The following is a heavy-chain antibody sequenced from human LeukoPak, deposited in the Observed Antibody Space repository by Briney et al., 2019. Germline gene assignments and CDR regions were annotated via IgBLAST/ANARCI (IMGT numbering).Heavy chain of an antibody. D-gene: IGHD3-10*01. Sequence: GGSLRLSCAASGFTFSDYYMSWIRQAPGKGLEWVSYISSSSSYTNYADSVKGRFTISRDNSKNTLYLQMYSLRAEDTALYYCAKDLGSREFDYWGQGTLVTVSS. CDR2: ISSSSSYT. CDR1: GFTFSDYY. J-gene: IGHJ4*02. CDR3: AKDLGSREFDY. V-gene: IGHV3-11*05.